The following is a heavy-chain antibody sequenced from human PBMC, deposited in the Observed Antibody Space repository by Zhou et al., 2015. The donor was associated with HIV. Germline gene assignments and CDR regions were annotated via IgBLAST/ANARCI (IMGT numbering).Heavy chain of an antibody. CDR1: GDTFNNFG. J-gene: IGHJ2*01. V-gene: IGHV1-69*06. D-gene: IGHD7-27*01. CDR2: IIPIFGTA. Sequence: QVQLVQSGAEMKKPGSSVKVSCKTSGDTFNNFGISWVRQAPGQGLEWMGGIIPIFGTASYAQRFQGRVTITADKSTSTAYMDLSSLRSEDTAVYYCAREGWGSWYFDLWGRGTLVSVSS. CDR3: AREGWGSWYFDL.